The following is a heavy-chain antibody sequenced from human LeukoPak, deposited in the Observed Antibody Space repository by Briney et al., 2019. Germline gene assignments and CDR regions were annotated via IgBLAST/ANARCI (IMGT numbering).Heavy chain of an antibody. V-gene: IGHV4-34*01. CDR2: INHSGST. D-gene: IGHD4-11*01. Sequence: PSETLSLTCAVYGGSSSGYYWSWIRQPPGKGLEWIGEINHSGSTNYNPSLKSRVTISVDTSKNQFSLKLSSVTAADTAVYYCARVPYSHEDGANYWGQGTLVTVSS. J-gene: IGHJ4*02. CDR1: GGSSSGYY. CDR3: ARVPYSHEDGANY.